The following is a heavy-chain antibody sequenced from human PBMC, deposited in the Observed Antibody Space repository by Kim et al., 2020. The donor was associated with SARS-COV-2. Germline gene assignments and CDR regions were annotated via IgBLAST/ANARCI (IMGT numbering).Heavy chain of an antibody. V-gene: IGHV6-1*01. Sequence: YAVSVKSRITINPDTSKNQFSLQLNSVTPEDTAVYYCAREGGTGTTIFDIWGQGTMVTVSS. CDR3: AREGGTGTTIFDI. J-gene: IGHJ3*02. D-gene: IGHD1-7*01.